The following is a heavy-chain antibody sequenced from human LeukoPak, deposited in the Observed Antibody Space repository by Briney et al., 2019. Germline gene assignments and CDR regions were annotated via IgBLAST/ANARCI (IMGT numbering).Heavy chain of an antibody. Sequence: GGSLRLSCAASGFTFSSYEMNWVRQAPGKGLEWVSYISSSSSYIYYADSVKGRFTISRDNAKNSLYLQMNSLRAEDTAVYYCARGGVGYWGQGTLVTVSS. CDR1: GFTFSSYE. CDR3: ARGGVGY. J-gene: IGHJ4*02. V-gene: IGHV3-21*05. CDR2: ISSSSSYI.